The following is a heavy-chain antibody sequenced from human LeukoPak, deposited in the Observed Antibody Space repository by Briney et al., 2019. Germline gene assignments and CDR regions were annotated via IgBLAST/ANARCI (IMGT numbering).Heavy chain of an antibody. CDR1: GYTFTGYY. CDR2: MDPNSGDT. CDR3: ARGSIVGVSAASRTGFNI. Sequence: ASVKVSCKASGYTFTGYYMHWVRQAPGQGLEWMGWMDPNSGDTNDAQKFQGRVTMTRDTSISTAYMEMSRLTSDDTAVYYCARGSIVGVSAASRTGFNIWGQGTMVAVSS. D-gene: IGHD1-26*01. V-gene: IGHV1-2*02. J-gene: IGHJ3*02.